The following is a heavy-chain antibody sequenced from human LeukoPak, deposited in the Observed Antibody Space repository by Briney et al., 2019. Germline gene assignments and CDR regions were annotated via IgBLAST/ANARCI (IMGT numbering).Heavy chain of an antibody. D-gene: IGHD3-3*01. CDR2: IYYSGST. V-gene: IGHV4-30-4*01. CDR3: ARVRGGYYDLWSGHYIDY. J-gene: IGHJ4*02. CDR1: GGSISSGDYY. Sequence: PSETLSLTCTVSGGSISSGDYYWSWIRQPPGKGLEWIGYIYYSGSTYYNPSLKSRVTISVDTSKNQFSLKLSSVTAADTAVYYCARVRGGYYDLWSGHYIDYWGQGTLVTVSS.